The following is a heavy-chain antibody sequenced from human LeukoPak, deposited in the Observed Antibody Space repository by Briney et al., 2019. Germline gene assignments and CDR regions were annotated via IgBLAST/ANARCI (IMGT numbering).Heavy chain of an antibody. D-gene: IGHD3-22*01. V-gene: IGHV1-69*05. CDR2: IIPIFGTA. Sequence: SVKDSCKASGGTFSSYAISWLRQAPAQGLEWMGGIIPIFGTANYAQKFQGRVTITTDESTSTAYMELSSLRSEDTAVYYCANSKMDSRGDYPKYNWVATWGQGTLLTVS. CDR1: GGTFSSYA. CDR3: ANSKMDSRGDYPKYNWVAT. J-gene: IGHJ5*02.